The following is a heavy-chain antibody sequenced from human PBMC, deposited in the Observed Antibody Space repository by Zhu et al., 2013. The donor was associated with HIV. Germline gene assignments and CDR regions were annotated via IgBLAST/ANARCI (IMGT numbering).Heavy chain of an antibody. V-gene: IGHV4-34*01. CDR3: ARGRGYCSSTSCYGGHYYYYYYYMDV. D-gene: IGHD2-2*01. CDR2: INHSGST. Sequence: QVQLQQWGAGLLKPSETLSLTCAVYGGSFSGYHWSWIRQPPGKGLEWIGEINHSGSTNYNPSLKSRVTISVDTSKNQFSLKLSSVTAADTAVYYCARGRGYCSSTSCYGGHYYYYYYYMDVWGKGTTVTVSS. CDR1: GGSFSGYH. J-gene: IGHJ6*03.